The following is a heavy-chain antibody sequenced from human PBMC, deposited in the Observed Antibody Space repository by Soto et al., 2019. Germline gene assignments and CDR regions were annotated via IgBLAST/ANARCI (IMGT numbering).Heavy chain of an antibody. J-gene: IGHJ4*02. Sequence: LSLTCAASGFTFSRYGMHWVRQAPGKGLEWVAVIWYDGSNKYYADSVKGRFTISRDNSKNTLYLQMNSLRVEDTAVYYCARDHHDYGDYTRRAPLDYWGQGTLVTVSS. CDR3: ARDHHDYGDYTRRAPLDY. V-gene: IGHV3-33*01. D-gene: IGHD4-17*01. CDR2: IWYDGSNK. CDR1: GFTFSRYG.